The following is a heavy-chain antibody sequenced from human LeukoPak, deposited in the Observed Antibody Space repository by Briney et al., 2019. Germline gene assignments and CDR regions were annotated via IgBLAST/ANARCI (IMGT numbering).Heavy chain of an antibody. CDR3: AKDIRDILTAPNFDY. CDR1: GFNFRYFW. D-gene: IGHD3-9*01. Sequence: PGGSLRLSCLGSGFNFRYFWMSWVRQAPGKGLEWVANINHDGRETYYADSVKGRFTISRDNAKNSLYLQMNSLRAEDTALYYCAKDIRDILTAPNFDYWGQGTLVTVSS. J-gene: IGHJ4*02. V-gene: IGHV3-7*03. CDR2: INHDGRET.